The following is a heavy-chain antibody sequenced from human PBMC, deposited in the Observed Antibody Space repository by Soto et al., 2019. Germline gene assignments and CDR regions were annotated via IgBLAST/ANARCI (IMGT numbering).Heavy chain of an antibody. J-gene: IGHJ6*03. CDR1: GFTFSSYS. V-gene: IGHV3-23*01. CDR2: ISGSGGST. CDR3: AKDHYYYYMDV. Sequence: PGESLRLSCAPSGFTFSSYSMRWVRQAPGKGLERVSAISGSGGSTYYADSVKGRFTISRDNSKNTLYLQMNSLRAEDTAVYYCAKDHYYYYMDVWGKGTTVTVSS.